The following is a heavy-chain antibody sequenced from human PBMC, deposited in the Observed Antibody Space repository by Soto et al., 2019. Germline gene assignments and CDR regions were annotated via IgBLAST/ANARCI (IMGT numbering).Heavy chain of an antibody. J-gene: IGHJ4*02. CDR3: ARRGHYYGSGSYYDY. D-gene: IGHD3-10*01. CDR1: SGSISSSNW. V-gene: IGHV4-4*02. Sequence: QVQLQESGPGLVKPSGTLSLTCAVSSGSISSSNWWSWVRQPLVKGLEWIGEIYHSGSTNSNPSLKARVTISVDKSKNQFSLNLSSVTAADTAGYYCARRGHYYGSGSYYDYWGQGTLVTVSS. CDR2: IYHSGST.